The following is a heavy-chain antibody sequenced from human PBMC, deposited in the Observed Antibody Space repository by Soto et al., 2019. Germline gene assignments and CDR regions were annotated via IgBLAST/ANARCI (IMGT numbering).Heavy chain of an antibody. D-gene: IGHD2-15*01. CDR2: IKQDGSEK. Sequence: EVQLVESGGGLVQPGGSLRLSCAASGFTFSSYWMSWVRQAPGKGLAWVANIKQDGSEKYYVDSVKGRFTSSRDNAKNSLYLQMKSLRDEDTAVYYCARERRAGYCSGGSCELYYYYGMDVWGQGTTVTVSS. J-gene: IGHJ6*02. CDR3: ARERRAGYCSGGSCELYYYYGMDV. V-gene: IGHV3-7*01. CDR1: GFTFSSYW.